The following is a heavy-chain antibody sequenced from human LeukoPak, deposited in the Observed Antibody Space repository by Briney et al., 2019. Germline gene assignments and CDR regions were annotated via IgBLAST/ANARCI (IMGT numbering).Heavy chain of an antibody. J-gene: IGHJ4*02. CDR2: IIPILGIA. D-gene: IGHD3-22*01. CDR3: ARGLRTYYYHSSGYATDY. CDR1: GGTFSSYA. Sequence: SVKVSCKASGGTFSSYAISWVRQAPGQGLEWMGRIIPILGIAKYAQKFQRRVPITAHNSTSTAYMELSSLRSEDTAVYYCARGLRTYYYHSSGYATDYWGQGTLVTVSS. V-gene: IGHV1-69*04.